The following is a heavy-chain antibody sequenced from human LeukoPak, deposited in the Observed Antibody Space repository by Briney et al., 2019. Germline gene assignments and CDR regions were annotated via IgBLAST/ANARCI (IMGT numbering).Heavy chain of an antibody. Sequence: GGSLRLSCAASGFTFSSYTMNWVRQAPGKGLEWLSAISGSGVSTYYADSVKGRFTVSRDNSKNTLYLQKSSLRAEDTAVYYCAKDERNWNYNLASQTYDWGQGTLVTVSS. CDR2: ISGSGVST. D-gene: IGHD1-7*01. CDR3: AKDERNWNYNLASQTYD. V-gene: IGHV3-23*01. J-gene: IGHJ4*02. CDR1: GFTFSSYT.